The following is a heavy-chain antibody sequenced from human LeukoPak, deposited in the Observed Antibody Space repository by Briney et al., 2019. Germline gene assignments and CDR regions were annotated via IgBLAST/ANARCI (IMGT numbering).Heavy chain of an antibody. D-gene: IGHD3-22*01. V-gene: IGHV1-2*02. Sequence: ASVKVSCKVSGYTLTELSMYWVRQAPGKGLEWMGWINPNSGGTNYAQKFQGRVTMTRDTSISTAYMELSRLRSDDTAEYYCARGGYYDRTYWGQGTLVTVSS. CDR1: GYTLTELS. J-gene: IGHJ4*02. CDR3: ARGGYYDRTY. CDR2: INPNSGGT.